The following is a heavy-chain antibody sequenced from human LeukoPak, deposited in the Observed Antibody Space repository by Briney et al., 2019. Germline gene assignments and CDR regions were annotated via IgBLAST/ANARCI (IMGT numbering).Heavy chain of an antibody. CDR3: AKYQRDDILTGYSHNFDY. D-gene: IGHD3-9*01. CDR2: IRYDGSNK. Sequence: GGSLRLSCAASGFTFSSYGMHWVRQAPGKGLEWVAFIRYDGSNKYYADSVKGRFTISRDNYKNTLYLQMNSLRAEDTAVYYCAKYQRDDILTGYSHNFDYWGQGTLVTVSS. J-gene: IGHJ4*02. V-gene: IGHV3-30*02. CDR1: GFTFSSYG.